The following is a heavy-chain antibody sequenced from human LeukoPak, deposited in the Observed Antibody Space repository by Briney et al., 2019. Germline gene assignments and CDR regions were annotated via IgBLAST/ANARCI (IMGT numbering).Heavy chain of an antibody. CDR3: AKDMALVVVTDNGMDV. D-gene: IGHD2-21*02. Sequence: GGSLRLSCAASGFTFSTYGMHWVRHAPGKGLQWMAVISYDGSNKYYADSVKGRFTISRDNSKNTLYLQMNSLRAEDTAVYYCAKDMALVVVTDNGMDVWGQGTTVTVSS. CDR1: GFTFSTYG. CDR2: ISYDGSNK. V-gene: IGHV3-30*18. J-gene: IGHJ6*02.